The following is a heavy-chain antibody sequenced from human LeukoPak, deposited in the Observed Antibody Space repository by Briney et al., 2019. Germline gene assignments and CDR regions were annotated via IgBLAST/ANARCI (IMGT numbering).Heavy chain of an antibody. CDR1: GFTFSSYA. D-gene: IGHD3-10*01. CDR2: ISGSGGST. J-gene: IGHJ4*02. CDR3: ANGPIYWYGSGSYKGY. Sequence: PGGSLRPSCAASGFTFSSYAVSWVRQAPGKGLEWVSAISGSGGSTYYADSVKGRFTISRDNSKNTLYLQMNSLRAEDTAVYYCANGPIYWYGSGSYKGYWGQGTLVTVSS. V-gene: IGHV3-23*01.